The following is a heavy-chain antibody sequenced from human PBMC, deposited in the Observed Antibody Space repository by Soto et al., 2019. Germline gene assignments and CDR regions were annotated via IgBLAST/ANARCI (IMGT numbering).Heavy chain of an antibody. CDR3: ATMGTPATGLYFFDY. Sequence: SETLSLTCNVSGGSISSSNYYWGWIRQPPGKGLEWIGNIDHSGGSYYSTSLKSRVTISVDTSKSQFSLNLSFVTAADTAVYYCATMGTPATGLYFFDYWGQGSLVTVSS. J-gene: IGHJ4*02. CDR1: GGSISSSNYY. V-gene: IGHV4-39*07. CDR2: IDHSGGS. D-gene: IGHD2-15*01.